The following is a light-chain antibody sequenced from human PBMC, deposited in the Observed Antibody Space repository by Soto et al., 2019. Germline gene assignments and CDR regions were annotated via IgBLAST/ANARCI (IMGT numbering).Light chain of an antibody. CDR1: QGINRW. V-gene: IGKV1-12*01. CDR3: QQYNNWPRT. CDR2: DAS. J-gene: IGKJ1*01. Sequence: DIQMTQSPSSVSASVGDRVTITCRASQGINRWLAWYQQKLGKAPKLLIFDASSLQSGVPSRFSGSGSGTDFTLTISSLQSEDFAIYYCQQYNNWPRTFGQGTKVEIK.